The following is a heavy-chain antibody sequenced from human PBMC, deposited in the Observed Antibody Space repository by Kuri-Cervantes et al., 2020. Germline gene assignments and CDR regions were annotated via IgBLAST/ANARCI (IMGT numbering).Heavy chain of an antibody. Sequence: ESLKISCTVSGGSISSYYWSWIRQPSGKGLEWIGYIYYSGSTNYNPSLKSRVTISVDTSKNQFSLKLSSVTAADTAVYYCARAPPRGNWFDPWGQGTLVTVSS. J-gene: IGHJ5*02. V-gene: IGHV4-59*13. CDR2: IYYSGST. CDR1: GGSISSYY. D-gene: IGHD3-10*01. CDR3: ARAPPRGNWFDP.